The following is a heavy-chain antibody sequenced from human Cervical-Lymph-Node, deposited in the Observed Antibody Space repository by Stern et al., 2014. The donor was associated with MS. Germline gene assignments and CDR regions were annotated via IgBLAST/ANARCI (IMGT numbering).Heavy chain of an antibody. J-gene: IGHJ4*02. V-gene: IGHV3-74*02. CDR3: ARGTVAAAGTDY. CDR1: GFTFSSYW. Sequence: EVQLVESGGGLVQPGGSLRLSCAASGFTFSSYWMHWVRQAPGKGLVWVSRINTDERSTNYADSVKGRFTISRDNAKNTLYLRMNSLRVEDTAVYYCARGTVAAAGTDYWGQGTLVTVSS. D-gene: IGHD6-13*01. CDR2: INTDERST.